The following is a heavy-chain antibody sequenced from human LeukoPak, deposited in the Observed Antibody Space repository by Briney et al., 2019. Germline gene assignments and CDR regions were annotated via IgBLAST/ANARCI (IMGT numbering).Heavy chain of an antibody. Sequence: ASVKVPCKASGYTFTAYYMHWVRQAPGQGLEWMGWIDSKNGDTKYAQKFQSRLTISRDTSIGIAYMELRSLISDDTAVYYCASETNCSGCRCSVQRVASWGQGTPVTVSS. V-gene: IGHV1-2*02. CDR2: IDSKNGDT. CDR3: ASETNCSGCRCSVQRVAS. CDR1: GYTFTAYY. J-gene: IGHJ4*02. D-gene: IGHD2-15*01.